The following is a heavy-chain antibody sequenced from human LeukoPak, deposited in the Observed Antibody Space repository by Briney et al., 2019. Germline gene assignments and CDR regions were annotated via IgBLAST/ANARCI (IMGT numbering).Heavy chain of an antibody. Sequence: GESLKISCKGSGYSFTSYWIGWVRQMPGKGLEWMGIIYPGDSDTRYSPSFQGQVTISADKSISTSYLQWSSLKASDTAMYYCARHGLGYSSSWYGDYWGQGTLVTVSS. J-gene: IGHJ4*02. CDR1: GYSFTSYW. CDR3: ARHGLGYSSSWYGDY. D-gene: IGHD6-13*01. V-gene: IGHV5-51*01. CDR2: IYPGDSDT.